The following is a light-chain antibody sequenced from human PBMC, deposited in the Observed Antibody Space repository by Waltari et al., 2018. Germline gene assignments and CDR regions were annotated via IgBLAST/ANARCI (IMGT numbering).Light chain of an antibody. CDR1: GTAVCTFKY. V-gene: IGLV2-14*03. Sequence: QSALTQPASVSGSPGQPIPISRTGTGTAVCTFKYVSWYRQHPGKAPKLIVYDVSDRPSGVSNRFSGSKSGNTASLTISGLQAEDEAHYYCSSYTSSSTWVFGGGTKLTVL. CDR3: SSYTSSSTWV. J-gene: IGLJ3*02. CDR2: DVS.